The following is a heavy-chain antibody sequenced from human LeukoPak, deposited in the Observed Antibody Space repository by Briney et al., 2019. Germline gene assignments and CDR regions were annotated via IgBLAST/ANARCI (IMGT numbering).Heavy chain of an antibody. V-gene: IGHV3-21*04. Sequence: PGGSLRLSCAASGFTFSSYSMNWVRQAPGKGLEWVSSISSSSSYTYYADSVKGRFTISRDNSKNTLYLQMNSLRAEDAAVYYCAKSSRYYDYVWGSYRQMDVWGKGTTVTISS. CDR1: GFTFSSYS. D-gene: IGHD3-16*02. CDR3: AKSSRYYDYVWGSYRQMDV. J-gene: IGHJ6*04. CDR2: ISSSSSYT.